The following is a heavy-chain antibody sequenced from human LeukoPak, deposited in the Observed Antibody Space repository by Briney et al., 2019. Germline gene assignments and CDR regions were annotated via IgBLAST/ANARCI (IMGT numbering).Heavy chain of an antibody. V-gene: IGHV3-66*01. CDR1: GFTVSSNY. Sequence: GGSLRLSCAASGFTVSSNYMSWVRQAPGKGLEWVSVIYSGGSTYYADSVKGRFTISRDNSKNTLYLQMNSLRAEDTAVYYCARDCPPYYYDRCDAFDIWGQGTMVTVSS. D-gene: IGHD3-22*01. J-gene: IGHJ3*02. CDR2: IYSGGST. CDR3: ARDCPPYYYDRCDAFDI.